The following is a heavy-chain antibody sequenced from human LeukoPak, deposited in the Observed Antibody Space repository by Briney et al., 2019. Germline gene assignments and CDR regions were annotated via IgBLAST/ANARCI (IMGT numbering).Heavy chain of an antibody. V-gene: IGHV3-7*01. Sequence: GGSLRLSCAASGLTFSSSWMSWVRQAPGKGLEWVANIKQDGSERNYVDSVKGRFTIFRDNAKNSLFLQMNSLRAEDTAVYYCARGRPLGANFWAYWGQGTLVTVSS. CDR3: ARGRPLGANFWAY. CDR1: GLTFSSSW. CDR2: IKQDGSER. J-gene: IGHJ4*02. D-gene: IGHD3-16*01.